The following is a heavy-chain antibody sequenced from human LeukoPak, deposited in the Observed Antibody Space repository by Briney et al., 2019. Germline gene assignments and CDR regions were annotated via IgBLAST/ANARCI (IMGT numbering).Heavy chain of an antibody. Sequence: GGSLRLPCAASGFTFSSYAMSWVRQAPGKGLEWVSGVSDSGGSTYYADSVKGRFTISRDNSKNTLYLQMSSLRAEDTAVYYCARILAAAGTDHWGQGTLVTVSS. CDR3: ARILAAAGTDH. V-gene: IGHV3-23*01. D-gene: IGHD6-13*01. CDR2: VSDSGGST. J-gene: IGHJ4*02. CDR1: GFTFSSYA.